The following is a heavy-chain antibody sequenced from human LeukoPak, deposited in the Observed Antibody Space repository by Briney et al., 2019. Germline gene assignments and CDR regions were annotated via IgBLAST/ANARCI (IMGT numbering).Heavy chain of an antibody. Sequence: PGGSLRLSCAASGFTSSSYGMSWVRQAPGKGLEWVSAISGSGGSTYYADSVKGRFTISRDNSKNTLYLQMNSLRAEDTAVYYCAKDVYYYGSGLDYWGQGTLVTVSS. CDR2: ISGSGGST. D-gene: IGHD3-10*01. V-gene: IGHV3-23*01. CDR3: AKDVYYYGSGLDY. CDR1: GFTSSSYG. J-gene: IGHJ4*02.